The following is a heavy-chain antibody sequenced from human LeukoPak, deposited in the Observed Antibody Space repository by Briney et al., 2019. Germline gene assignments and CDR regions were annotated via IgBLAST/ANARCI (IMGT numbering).Heavy chain of an antibody. CDR3: ARVGGSQIPLSVFDV. Sequence: SETLSLTCTISGGSVKSYHWTWIRQPPGKGLEWIGYIYYGGSTNYNPSLNSRVTVSVDTSKNQFSLRLSSVTAADTAVYYCARVGGSQIPLSVFDVWGPGTSVTVSS. V-gene: IGHV4-59*02. J-gene: IGHJ3*01. D-gene: IGHD3-10*01. CDR2: IYYGGST. CDR1: GGSVKSYH.